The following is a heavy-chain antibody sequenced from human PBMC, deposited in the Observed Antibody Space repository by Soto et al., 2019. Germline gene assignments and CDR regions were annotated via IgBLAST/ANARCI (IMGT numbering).Heavy chain of an antibody. D-gene: IGHD3-10*01. CDR3: ARTLGFVELAPYYYYYYGMDV. Sequence: GGSLRLSCAASGFTFSSYSMNWVRQAPGKGLEWVSYISSSSSTIYYADSVKGRFTISRDNAKNSLYLQMNSLRDEDTAVYYCARTLGFVELAPYYYYYYGMDVWGQGTTVTVSS. V-gene: IGHV3-48*02. J-gene: IGHJ6*02. CDR1: GFTFSSYS. CDR2: ISSSSSTI.